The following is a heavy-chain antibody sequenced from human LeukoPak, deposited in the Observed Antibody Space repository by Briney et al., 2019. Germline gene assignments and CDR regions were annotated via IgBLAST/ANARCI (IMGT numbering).Heavy chain of an antibody. J-gene: IGHJ4*02. V-gene: IGHV3-21*01. CDR1: GCTFSRYS. Sequence: GGSLRLSCAASGCTFSRYSMNWVRQAPGKGLEWVSSISDDGKYIYYADSVKGRFSISRDNAKSSLYLQMNSLRAEDTAIYYCARFDEAFDNWGQGILVTVSS. CDR3: ARFDEAFDN. CDR2: ISDDGKYI.